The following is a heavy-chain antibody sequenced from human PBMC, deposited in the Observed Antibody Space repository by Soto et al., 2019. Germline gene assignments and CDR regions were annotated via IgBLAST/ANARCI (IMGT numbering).Heavy chain of an antibody. Sequence: GASVKVSCKASGYTFTRSGISCVRQAPGQGLGWMGWISTYNGDTNYAQTFQGRVTMTTDTSTSTAYMELSSLRSEDTAVYYCARDYYDSSGYWENGYFDYWGQGTLVTVSS. V-gene: IGHV1-18*01. CDR3: ARDYYDSSGYWENGYFDY. D-gene: IGHD3-22*01. CDR1: GYTFTRSG. CDR2: ISTYNGDT. J-gene: IGHJ4*02.